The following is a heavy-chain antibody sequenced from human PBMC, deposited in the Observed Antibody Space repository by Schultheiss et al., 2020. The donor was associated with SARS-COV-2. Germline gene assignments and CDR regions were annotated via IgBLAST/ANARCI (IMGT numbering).Heavy chain of an antibody. Sequence: GGSLRLSCAASGFTFSSYAMSWVRQAPGKGLEWVSAISGSGGSTYYADSVKGRFTISRDNSKNTLYLQMNSLRAEDTAVYYCAKSNRIVVVPAATFDYWGQGTLVTVSS. V-gene: IGHV3-23*01. CDR1: GFTFSSYA. J-gene: IGHJ4*02. CDR3: AKSNRIVVVPAATFDY. CDR2: ISGSGGST. D-gene: IGHD2-2*01.